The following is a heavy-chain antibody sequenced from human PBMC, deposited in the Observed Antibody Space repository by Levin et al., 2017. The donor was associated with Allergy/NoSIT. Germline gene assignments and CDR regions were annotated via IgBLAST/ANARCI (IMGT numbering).Heavy chain of an antibody. Sequence: SETLSLTCAVYGGSFSGYYWSWIRQPPGKGLEWIGEINHSGSTNYNPSLKSRVTISVDTSKNQFSLKLSSVTAADTAVYYCARGGGYAGDDAFDIWGQGTMVTVSS. CDR1: GGSFSGYY. D-gene: IGHD5-12*01. J-gene: IGHJ3*02. CDR3: ARGGGYAGDDAFDI. CDR2: INHSGST. V-gene: IGHV4-34*01.